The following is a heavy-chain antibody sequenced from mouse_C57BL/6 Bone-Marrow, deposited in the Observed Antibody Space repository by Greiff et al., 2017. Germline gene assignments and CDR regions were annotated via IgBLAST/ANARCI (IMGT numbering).Heavy chain of an antibody. CDR2: IRSKSSNYAT. CDR1: GFTFNTYA. V-gene: IGHV10-3*01. D-gene: IGHD2-4*01. J-gene: IGHJ3*01. CDR3: VRSLYEYDVVWFAY. Sequence: EVQLVESGGGLVQPKGSLKLSCAASGFTFNTYAMHWVRQAPGKGLEWVARIRSKSSNYATYYADSVKDRFTISRDASQSKIYLQMNNLQTEDTYMYYCVRSLYEYDVVWFAYVCQGTLVTVSA.